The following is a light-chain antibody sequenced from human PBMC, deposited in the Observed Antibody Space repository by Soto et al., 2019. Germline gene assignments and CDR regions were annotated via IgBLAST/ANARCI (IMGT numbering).Light chain of an antibody. CDR1: QSIXXX. J-gene: IGKJ1*01. Sequence: DIQMTQSPSTLSASVXXXXXXXXRASQSIXXXXXXXXXXXGXAPKLLIYKASNLQSGVSSRFSGSGSGTEFTLTINSLQPDDFATYYCQQYNTWTFGQGTKLDIK. CDR2: KAS. CDR3: QQYNTWT. V-gene: IGKV1-5*03.